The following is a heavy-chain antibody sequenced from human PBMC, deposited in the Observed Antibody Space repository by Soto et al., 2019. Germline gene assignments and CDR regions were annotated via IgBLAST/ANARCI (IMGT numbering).Heavy chain of an antibody. Sequence: QVKLQESGPRLVKPSETLSLTCIVSGGSISNYYWSWIRQPPGKGLEWIGYIYYSGSTNYNPSLQSRVTISVDTSKNQFSLKLSSVTAADTAVYYCVRAVLPATAPFDYWGQGTLVTVSS. J-gene: IGHJ4*02. V-gene: IGHV4-59*01. CDR1: GGSISNYY. D-gene: IGHD2-2*01. CDR2: IYYSGST. CDR3: VRAVLPATAPFDY.